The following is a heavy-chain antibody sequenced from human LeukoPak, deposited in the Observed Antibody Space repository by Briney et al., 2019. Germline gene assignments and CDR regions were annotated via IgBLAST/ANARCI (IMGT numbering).Heavy chain of an antibody. J-gene: IGHJ5*02. CDR1: GGSISSYY. V-gene: IGHV4-59*01. Sequence: SETLPLTCTVSGGSISSYYWSWIRQPPGKGLEWIGYIYYSGSTNYNPSLKSRVTISVDTSKNQFSLKLSSVTAADTAVYYCARLGTVGDWFDPWGQGTLVTVSS. CDR3: ARLGTVGDWFDP. D-gene: IGHD4-11*01. CDR2: IYYSGST.